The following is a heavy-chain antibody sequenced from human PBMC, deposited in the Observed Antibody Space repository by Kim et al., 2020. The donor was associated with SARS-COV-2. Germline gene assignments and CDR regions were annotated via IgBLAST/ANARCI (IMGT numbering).Heavy chain of an antibody. CDR2: LYYSGST. V-gene: IGHV4-39*01. J-gene: IGHJ4*02. CDR3: ARQSLGTGSLDY. Sequence: SETLYLTCTVSGGSISSSSYYWGWIRQPPGKGLEWIGSLYYSGSTYYNPSLKSRVTISVDTSTNQFSLKLSSVTAADTAVYYCARQSLGTGSLDYWGQGTLGTVSS. CDR1: GGSISSSSYY. D-gene: IGHD1-26*01.